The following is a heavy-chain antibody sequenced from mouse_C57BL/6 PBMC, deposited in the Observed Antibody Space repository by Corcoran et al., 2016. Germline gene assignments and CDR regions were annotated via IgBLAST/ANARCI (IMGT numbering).Heavy chain of an antibody. D-gene: IGHD2-3*01. J-gene: IGHJ3*01. CDR3: ARRGAYDPFAY. CDR1: GFSLSTSGMG. Sequence: QVTLKESGPGILQSSQTLSLTCSFSGFSLSTSGMGVSWIRQPSGKGLEWLAHIYWDDDKRYNPSLKSRLTISKDTSRDQVFLKITSVDTADTATYYCARRGAYDPFAYWGQGTLVTVSA. CDR2: IYWDDDK. V-gene: IGHV8-12*01.